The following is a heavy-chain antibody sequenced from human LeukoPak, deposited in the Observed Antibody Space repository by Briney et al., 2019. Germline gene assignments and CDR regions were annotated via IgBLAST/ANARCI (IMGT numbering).Heavy chain of an antibody. CDR1: GFTVSSNY. Sequence: GGSLRLSCAASGFTVSSNYMSWVRQAPGKGLEWVAVISYDGSNKYYADSVKGRFTISRDNSKNTLYLQMNSLRAEDTAVYYCAKDQWLDLWGQGTLVTVS. D-gene: IGHD6-19*01. CDR2: ISYDGSNK. V-gene: IGHV3-30*18. J-gene: IGHJ5*02. CDR3: AKDQWLDL.